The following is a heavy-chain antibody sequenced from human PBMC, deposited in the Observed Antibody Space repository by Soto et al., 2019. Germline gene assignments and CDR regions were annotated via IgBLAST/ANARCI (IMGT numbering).Heavy chain of an antibody. CDR3: ARRLTEGWTSYYYYYGMDV. V-gene: IGHV4-38-2*01. Sequence: SETLSLTCAVSGYSISSGYYWGWIRQPPGKGLEWIGSTYHSGSTYYNPSLKSRVTISVDTSKNQFSLKLSSVTAADTAVYYCARRLTEGWTSYYYYYGMDVWGQGTTVTVSS. CDR2: TYHSGST. CDR1: GYSISSGYY. D-gene: IGHD6-19*01. J-gene: IGHJ6*02.